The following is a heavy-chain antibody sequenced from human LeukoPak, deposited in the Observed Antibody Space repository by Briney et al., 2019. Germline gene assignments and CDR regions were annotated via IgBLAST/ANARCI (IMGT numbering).Heavy chain of an antibody. CDR2: IIPIFGTA. D-gene: IGHD6-6*01. Sequence: ASVKVSCKASGGTFSSYAISWVRQAPGQGLEWMGGIIPIFGTANYAQKFQGRVTITADESTSTAYMELSSLRSEDTAVYYCAIEYSSSSRFQDYWGQGTLSPSPQ. CDR1: GGTFSSYA. CDR3: AIEYSSSSRFQDY. J-gene: IGHJ4*02. V-gene: IGHV1-69*13.